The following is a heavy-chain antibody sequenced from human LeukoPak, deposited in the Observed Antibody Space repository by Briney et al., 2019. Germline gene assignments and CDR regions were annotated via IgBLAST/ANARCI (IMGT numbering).Heavy chain of an antibody. Sequence: GGSLRLSCAASGFTFSSYGMHWVRQAPGKWLEWVAVIWYDGSDKYYTDSVKGRFTISRDNSKNTLYLQMNSLRAGETAIYYCARAGDAFDIWGQGTMVAVSS. CDR1: GFTFSSYG. J-gene: IGHJ3*02. CDR2: IWYDGSDK. CDR3: ARAGDAFDI. V-gene: IGHV3-33*01.